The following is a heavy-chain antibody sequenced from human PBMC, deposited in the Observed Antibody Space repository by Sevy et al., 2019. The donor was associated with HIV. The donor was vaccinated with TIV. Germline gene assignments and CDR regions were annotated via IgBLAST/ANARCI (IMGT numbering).Heavy chain of an antibody. CDR3: TRSVYGSGTYLNDH. CDR2: IIPSSGGT. CDR1: GYTFTGYY. V-gene: IGHV1-2*02. Sequence: ASVKVSCKASGYTFTGYYIHWVRQAPGQGLEWMGWIIPSSGGTNSGQKFLGRVTMTRDTSISTADLEMHRLTSDAAAVYYCTRSVYGSGTYLNDHWGQGTLVTVSS. J-gene: IGHJ4*02. D-gene: IGHD3-10*01.